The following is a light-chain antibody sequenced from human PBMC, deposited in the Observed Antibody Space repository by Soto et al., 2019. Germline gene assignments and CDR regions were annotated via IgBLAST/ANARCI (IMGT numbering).Light chain of an antibody. V-gene: IGKV3-20*01. CDR1: QSVTSGW. CDR2: GAS. Sequence: EIVLTQSPYTLSLSPGERATLSCRASQSVTSGWLVWYQQRPGQAPRLLIYGASSRAIGIPDRFSGSGSGTDFTLTISRLEPEDFAVYYCQQYGSSITFGQGTRLEIK. CDR3: QQYGSSIT. J-gene: IGKJ5*01.